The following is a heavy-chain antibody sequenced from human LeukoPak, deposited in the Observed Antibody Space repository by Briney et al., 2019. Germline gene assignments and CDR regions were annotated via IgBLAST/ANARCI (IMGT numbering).Heavy chain of an antibody. CDR2: ISAYNGNT. V-gene: IGHV1-18*01. Sequence: ASVKVSCKDSGYTFTSYGISWVRQAPGQGLEWMGWISAYNGNTNYAQKLQGRVTMTTDTSTSTAYMELRSLRSDDTAVYYCASPRIAAAGIYGMDVWGQGTTVTVSS. J-gene: IGHJ6*02. CDR1: GYTFTSYG. D-gene: IGHD6-13*01. CDR3: ASPRIAAAGIYGMDV.